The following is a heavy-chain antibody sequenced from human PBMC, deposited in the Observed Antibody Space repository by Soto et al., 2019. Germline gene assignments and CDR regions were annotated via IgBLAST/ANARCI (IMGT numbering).Heavy chain of an antibody. CDR2: ISGSGGST. J-gene: IGHJ4*02. D-gene: IGHD3-9*01. CDR1: GFTFSSYA. CDR3: AKTGGFLTGRYYFDY. Sequence: GGSLRLSCAASGFTFSSYAMSWVRQAPGKGLEWVSAISGSGGSTYYADSVKGRFTISRDNSKNTLYLQMNSLRAEDTAVYYCAKTGGFLTGRYYFDYWGQGTLVTVSS. V-gene: IGHV3-23*01.